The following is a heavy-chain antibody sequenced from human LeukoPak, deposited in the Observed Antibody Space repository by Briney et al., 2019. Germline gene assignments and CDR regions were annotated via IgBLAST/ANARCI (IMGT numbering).Heavy chain of an antibody. D-gene: IGHD2-2*01. CDR2: IKFDGSEK. CDR3: ARDRGYSISSSCQTRTYAFDI. Sequence: GGPLRLSCTASGFSFSGCGMYWVRQAPGKGLEWVANIKFDGSEKYYVDSVKGRFTISRDNAENSLFLQMDSLRAEDTAVYYCARDRGYSISSSCQTRTYAFDIWGQGTMVTVSS. V-gene: IGHV3-7*01. CDR1: GFSFSGCG. J-gene: IGHJ3*02.